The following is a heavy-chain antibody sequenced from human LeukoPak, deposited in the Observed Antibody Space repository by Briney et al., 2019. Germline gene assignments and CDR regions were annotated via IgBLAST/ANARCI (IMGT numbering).Heavy chain of an antibody. CDR3: ARDTGTTGEVKFDP. D-gene: IGHD4-17*01. CDR2: ISSGSSYI. Sequence: GGSLRLSCADSGFTFSSYSMNWVRQAPGKGLEWVTSISSGSSYIYYADSLKGRFTISRDNAKNSLYLQMNSLRADDTAVYYCARDTGTTGEVKFDPWGQGTLVTVSS. J-gene: IGHJ5*02. CDR1: GFTFSSYS. V-gene: IGHV3-21*04.